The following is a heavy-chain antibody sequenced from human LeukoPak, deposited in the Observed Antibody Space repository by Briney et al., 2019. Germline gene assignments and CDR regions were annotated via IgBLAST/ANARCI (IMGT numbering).Heavy chain of an antibody. V-gene: IGHV3-74*01. CDR1: GFIFTKYW. J-gene: IGHJ4*02. Sequence: GGSLRLSCAASGFIFTKYWMHWVRQAPGKGLVWVSHANSDGSATSYADSVKGRFTISRDNAKNMVYLHMNSLRVEDTAVYYCTSFYETNWGQGTLVTVSS. CDR2: ANSDGSAT. CDR3: TSFYETN. D-gene: IGHD2/OR15-2a*01.